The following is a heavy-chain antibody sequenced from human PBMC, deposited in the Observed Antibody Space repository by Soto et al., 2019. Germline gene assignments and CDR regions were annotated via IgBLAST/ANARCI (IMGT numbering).Heavy chain of an antibody. CDR3: APAYGGRSLY. CDR1: GFSLTTDRVG. CDR2: IYWDDSK. J-gene: IGHJ4*02. V-gene: IGHV2-5*02. Sequence: QITLKESGPTLVKPTQTLTLTCTFSGFSLTTDRVGVGWIRQPPGEALEWLAVIYWDDSKTYRPSLESRLTITKDTSTTQVALTMTNMDSLDTATYYCAPAYGGRSLYWCQGTLVTVSS. D-gene: IGHD1-26*01.